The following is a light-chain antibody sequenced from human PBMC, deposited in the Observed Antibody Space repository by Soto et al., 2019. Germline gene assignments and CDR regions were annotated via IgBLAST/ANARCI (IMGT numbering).Light chain of an antibody. Sequence: EIVLTQSPGTLSLSPGERATLSCRASQSVTNSYLAWYQQKPGQAPRLFIYDASRRATGIPDRFSGSGSGTVFTLSLSRLQPEDFAVYYCQQYGRSLTFGGGTKVEIK. J-gene: IGKJ4*01. V-gene: IGKV3-20*01. CDR1: QSVTNSY. CDR2: DAS. CDR3: QQYGRSLT.